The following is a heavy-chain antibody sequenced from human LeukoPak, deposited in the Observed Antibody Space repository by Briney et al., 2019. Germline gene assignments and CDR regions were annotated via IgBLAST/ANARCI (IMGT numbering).Heavy chain of an antibody. V-gene: IGHV1-69*05. CDR1: GGTFSSYA. CDR2: IIPIFGIA. J-gene: IGHJ4*02. CDR3: AASIAAHPFDY. Sequence: SVKVSCKASGGTFSSYAISWVRQAPGQGLEWMGGIIPIFGIANYAQKFQGRVTITTDESTSTAYMELSSLRSEDTAVYYCAASIAAHPFDYWGQGTLVTVSS. D-gene: IGHD6-6*01.